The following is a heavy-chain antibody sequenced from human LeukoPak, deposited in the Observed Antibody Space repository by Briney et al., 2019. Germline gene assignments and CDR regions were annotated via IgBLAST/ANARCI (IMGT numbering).Heavy chain of an antibody. CDR1: GFTFSDYH. CDR3: AKAATYFYGSVTYDWFES. D-gene: IGHD3-10*01. Sequence: GGSLRLSCVVSGFTFSDYHMNWVRQAPGKGLEWVSSISTSNSYIYYADSLTGRFTISRDNGKSTIYLQMNSLRVDDTAIYYCAKAATYFYGSVTYDWFESWGQGTLVTVSS. V-gene: IGHV3-21*01. CDR2: ISTSNSYI. J-gene: IGHJ5*01.